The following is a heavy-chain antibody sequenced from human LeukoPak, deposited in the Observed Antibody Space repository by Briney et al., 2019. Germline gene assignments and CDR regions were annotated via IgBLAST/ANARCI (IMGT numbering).Heavy chain of an antibody. Sequence: SETLSLTCTVSGGSISSGGYYWSWIRQHPGKGLEWIGYIYYSGGTYYNPSLKSRVTISVDTSKNQFSLKLSSVTAADTAVYYCARALMIVEVGGWFDPWGEGTLVTVSS. CDR1: GGSISSGGYY. J-gene: IGHJ5*02. CDR2: IYYSGGT. CDR3: ARALMIVEVGGWFDP. V-gene: IGHV4-31*03. D-gene: IGHD3-22*01.